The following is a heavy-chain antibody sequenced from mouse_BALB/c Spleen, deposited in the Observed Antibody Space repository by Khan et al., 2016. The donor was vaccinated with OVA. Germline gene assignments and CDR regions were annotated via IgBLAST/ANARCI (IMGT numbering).Heavy chain of an antibody. J-gene: IGHJ4*01. CDR2: IYFSGSI. V-gene: IGHV3-1*02. CDR1: GYSITSGYA. D-gene: IGHD2-1*01. CDR3: TRDGNYMDY. Sequence: EVQLQESGPDLVKPSQSLSLTCTVTGYSITSGYAWHWIRQFPGNKLEWMAYIYFSGSINYNPSLQSRISVTRDKSKNQFFLQLNSVTSEDTATYYCTRDGNYMDYWGQGPSVTVAS.